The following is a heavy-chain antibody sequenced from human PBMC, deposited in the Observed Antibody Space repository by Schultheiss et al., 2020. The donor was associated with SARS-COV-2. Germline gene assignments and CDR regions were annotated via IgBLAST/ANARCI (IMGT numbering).Heavy chain of an antibody. J-gene: IGHJ4*02. Sequence: ASVKVSCKASGYTFTSYYMHWVRQAPGQGLEWMGWINPNSGGTNYAQKLQGRVTMTTDTSTSTAYMELRSLRSDDTAVYYCARVKYYDILTGYPNVDYFDYWGQGTLVTVSS. V-gene: IGHV1-2*02. CDR1: GYTFTSYY. CDR3: ARVKYYDILTGYPNVDYFDY. D-gene: IGHD3-9*01. CDR2: INPNSGGT.